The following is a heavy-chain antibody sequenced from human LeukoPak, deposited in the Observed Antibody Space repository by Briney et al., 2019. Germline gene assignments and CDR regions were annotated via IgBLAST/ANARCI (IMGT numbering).Heavy chain of an antibody. D-gene: IGHD3-10*01. CDR1: GFGFISYN. CDR3: ARDGMRFGENEDFDY. Sequence: PGASLRLSCEASGFGFISYNMNWVRQAPGKGLEWISSISSSSRSIYYADSVKGRFTISRDNAKNSLYLQMNSLRAEDTAVYYCARDGMRFGENEDFDYWGQGTLVTVSS. CDR2: ISSSSRSI. J-gene: IGHJ4*02. V-gene: IGHV3-21*01.